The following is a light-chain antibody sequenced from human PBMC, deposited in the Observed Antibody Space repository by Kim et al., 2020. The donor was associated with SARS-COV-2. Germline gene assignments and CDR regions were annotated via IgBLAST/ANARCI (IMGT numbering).Light chain of an antibody. J-gene: IGKJ4*01. CDR1: QSISSY. CDR3: QQSYSTPLT. CDR2: AAS. Sequence: ASVGDRVPITCRASQSISSYLNWYQQKPGKAPKLLIYAASSLQSGVPSRFSGSGSGTDFTLTISSLQPEDFATYYCQQSYSTPLTFGGGTKVDIK. V-gene: IGKV1-39*01.